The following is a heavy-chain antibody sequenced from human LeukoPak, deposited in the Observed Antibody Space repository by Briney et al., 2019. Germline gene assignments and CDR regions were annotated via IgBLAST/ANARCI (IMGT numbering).Heavy chain of an antibody. CDR1: GLRFSDYW. J-gene: IGHJ4*02. D-gene: IGHD5-18*01. Sequence: PGGSLRLSCAASGLRFSDYWMSWVRQAPGKGLEWVASIKRDGSERNYVGSVEGRFVISRDNAKNSVYLQLNSLRAEDTAVYYCARHGYSYGYSLDYWGQGTLVTVSS. V-gene: IGHV3-7*01. CDR3: ARHGYSYGYSLDY. CDR2: IKRDGSER.